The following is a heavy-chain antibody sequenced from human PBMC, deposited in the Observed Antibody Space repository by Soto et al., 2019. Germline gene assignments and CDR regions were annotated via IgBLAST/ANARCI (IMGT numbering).Heavy chain of an antibody. J-gene: IGHJ4*02. CDR2: VSGSGGRT. V-gene: IGHV3-23*01. CDR3: EKLQAYSYGPGAYFDY. CDR1: GFTFSSYD. D-gene: IGHD5-18*01. Sequence: EVQLLESGGGLVQPGGSLRLSCAASGFTFSSYDMSWVRQAPGKGLAWVSAVSGSGGRTDYVDSVKGRFTISRDISKNTMYRQMNSLRAEDTAVYYCEKLQAYSYGPGAYFDYWGQGTLVTVSS.